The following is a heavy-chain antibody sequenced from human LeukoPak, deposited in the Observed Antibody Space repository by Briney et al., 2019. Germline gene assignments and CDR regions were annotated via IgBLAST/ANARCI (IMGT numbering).Heavy chain of an antibody. CDR3: ARDSSVNFWFDP. J-gene: IGHJ5*02. V-gene: IGHV1-69*01. CDR1: GGTFSSYA. CDR2: IIPIFGTA. Sequence: SVKVSCKASGGTFSSYAISWVRQAPGQGLEWMGGIIPIFGTANYAQKFQGRVTITADESTSTAYMELSSLRSEDTAVYYCARDSSVNFWFDPWGRGTLVTVSS. D-gene: IGHD6-19*01.